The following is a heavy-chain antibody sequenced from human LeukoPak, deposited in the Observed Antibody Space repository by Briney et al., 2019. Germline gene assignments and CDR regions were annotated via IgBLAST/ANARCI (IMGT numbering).Heavy chain of an antibody. CDR3: ARGPPDPRPVGDASHI. Sequence: RGSLRLSCAASGFTVSGNNMSWVCQAPGKGLEWVSVIYAGGTTYYADSVKGRFTISRDNSKNTLDLQMNSLRDEDTAVYYCARGPPDPRPVGDASHIWGQGTMVTVSS. V-gene: IGHV3-66*01. D-gene: IGHD2-2*01. CDR1: GFTVSGNN. CDR2: IYAGGTT. J-gene: IGHJ3*02.